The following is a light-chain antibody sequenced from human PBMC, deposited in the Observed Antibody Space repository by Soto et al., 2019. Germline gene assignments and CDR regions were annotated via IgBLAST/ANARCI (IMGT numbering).Light chain of an antibody. CDR1: SGHSSDA. CDR3: QTWGTGIVV. CDR2: LNSDGSH. V-gene: IGLV4-69*01. Sequence: QPVLTQSPSASASLGASVKLTCTLSSGHSSDAIASHQQQPEKGPRFLMNLNSDGSHTKGDGIPDRFSGSSSGAERYLTISGLQSEDEADYYCQTWGTGIVVFGGGTKLTVL. J-gene: IGLJ2*01.